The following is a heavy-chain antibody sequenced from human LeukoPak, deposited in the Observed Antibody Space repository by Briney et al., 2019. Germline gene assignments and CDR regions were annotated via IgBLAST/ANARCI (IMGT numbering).Heavy chain of an antibody. CDR1: GYTFTSYY. J-gene: IGHJ4*02. V-gene: IGHV1-46*01. D-gene: IGHD6-13*01. CDR3: ARSDTYAKSSWNY. CDR2: INPSGGST. Sequence: GASVRVSCKASGYTFTSYYMHWVRQAPGRGLEWMGIINPSGGSTSYAQKFQGRVTMTRDTSTSTVYMELCSLRSEDTAVYYCARSDTYAKSSWNYWGQGTLVTVSS.